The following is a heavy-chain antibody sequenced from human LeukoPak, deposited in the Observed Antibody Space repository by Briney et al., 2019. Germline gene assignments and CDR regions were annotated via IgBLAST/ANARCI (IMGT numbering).Heavy chain of an antibody. J-gene: IGHJ4*02. V-gene: IGHV1-69*13. CDR1: GGTFSSYA. CDR3: ARAYGYCTNGVCYTPLPFDY. CDR2: IIPIFGTA. D-gene: IGHD2-8*01. Sequence: ASVKVSCKASGGTFSSYAISWVRQAPGQGLEWMGGIIPIFGTANYAQKFQGRVTITADESTSTAYMELSSLRSEDTAVYYCARAYGYCTNGVCYTPLPFDYWGQGILVTVSS.